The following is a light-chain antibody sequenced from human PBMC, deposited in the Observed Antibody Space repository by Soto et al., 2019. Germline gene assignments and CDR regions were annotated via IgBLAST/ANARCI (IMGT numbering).Light chain of an antibody. J-gene: IGKJ2*01. CDR3: QQYKNSYT. V-gene: IGKV3-15*01. CDR1: QSISSN. CDR2: HTS. Sequence: IVMTQSPATLSVSPGERATLSCRASQSISSNLAWYQPKPGQAPRLLIYHTSTRATGIPARFSGSGSGSEFTLTISSLQSEDFAVYYCQQYKNSYTFGQGTKLEIK.